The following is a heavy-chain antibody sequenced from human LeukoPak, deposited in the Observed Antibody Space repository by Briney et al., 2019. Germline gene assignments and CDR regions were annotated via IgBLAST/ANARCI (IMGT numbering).Heavy chain of an antibody. CDR3: VRGGPTVTTYDYYYGMDV. V-gene: IGHV3-74*01. CDR1: GFTFGSYW. Sequence: PGGSLRLSCAAYGFTFGSYWMHWVRQAPGKGLVWVSRVNSDESSTNYAVSVKGRFTISRDNAKNTLYLQMNSLRAEDTAVYYCVRGGPTVTTYDYYYGMDVWGQGTTVTVSS. CDR2: VNSDESST. J-gene: IGHJ6*02. D-gene: IGHD4-17*01.